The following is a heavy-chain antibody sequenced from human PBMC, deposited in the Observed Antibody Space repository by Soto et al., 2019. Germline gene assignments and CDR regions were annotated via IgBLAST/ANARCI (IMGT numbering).Heavy chain of an antibody. CDR1: GFTFSSYG. V-gene: IGHV3-33*01. D-gene: IGHD3-3*01. Sequence: GGSLRLSCAASGFTFSSYGMHGVRQAPGKGLEWVAVIWYDGSNKYYADSVKGRFTISRDISKNTLYLQMNSLRAEDTAVYYCARSEYYDFWSGYYVFEDDYYYYGMDVWGQGTTVTVSS. J-gene: IGHJ6*02. CDR2: IWYDGSNK. CDR3: ARSEYYDFWSGYYVFEDDYYYYGMDV.